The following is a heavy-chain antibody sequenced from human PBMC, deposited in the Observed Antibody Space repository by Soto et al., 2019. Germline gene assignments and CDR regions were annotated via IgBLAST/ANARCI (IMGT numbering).Heavy chain of an antibody. CDR2: IYYSGST. CDR3: ARLFYGDGDY. Sequence: QVQLQESGPGLVKPSETLSLTCTVSGGSISSYYWSWIWQPPGKGLEWIGYIYYSGSTNYNPPLKSRVTISVDTSKNQFSLKLSSVTAADTAVYYCARLFYGDGDYWGQGTLVTVSS. CDR1: GGSISSYY. V-gene: IGHV4-59*01. D-gene: IGHD4-17*01. J-gene: IGHJ4*02.